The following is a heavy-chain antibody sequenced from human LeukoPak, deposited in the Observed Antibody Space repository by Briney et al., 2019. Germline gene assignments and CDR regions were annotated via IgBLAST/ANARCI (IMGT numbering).Heavy chain of an antibody. CDR2: INHSGST. J-gene: IGHJ3*02. D-gene: IGHD6-13*01. CDR1: GGSFSGYY. Sequence: SETLSLTCAVYGGSFSGYYWSWIRQPPGKGLEWIEEINHSGSTNYNPSLKSRVTISVDTSKNQFSLKLSSVTAADTAVYYCASLTIAAAARLLGVAFDIWGQGTMVTVSS. CDR3: ASLTIAAAARLLGVAFDI. V-gene: IGHV4-34*01.